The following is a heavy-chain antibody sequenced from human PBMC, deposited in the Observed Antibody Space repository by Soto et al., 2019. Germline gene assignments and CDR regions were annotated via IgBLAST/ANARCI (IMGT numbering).Heavy chain of an antibody. CDR1: GGSISSGDYY. Sequence: TLSLTCTVSGGSISSGDYYWSWIRQPPGKGLEWIGYIYYSGSTYYNPSLKSRVTISVDTSKNQFSLKLSSVTAADTAVYYCARVDHGSYGWAFDYWGQGTLVTVSS. CDR3: ARVDHGSYGWAFDY. J-gene: IGHJ4*02. V-gene: IGHV4-30-4*01. CDR2: IYYSGST. D-gene: IGHD3-10*01.